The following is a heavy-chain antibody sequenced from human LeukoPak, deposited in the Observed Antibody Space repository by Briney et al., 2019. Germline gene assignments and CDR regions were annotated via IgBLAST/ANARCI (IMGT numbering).Heavy chain of an antibody. Sequence: ASVKVSCKASGGTFSSYAISWVRQAPGQGLEWMGWINPISGGTNYAQKFQGRVTMTRDTSISTAYMELSRLRSDDTAVYYCARDLEEYWDRAFDYWGQGTLVTVSS. D-gene: IGHD1-26*01. CDR1: GGTFSSYA. J-gene: IGHJ4*02. CDR3: ARDLEEYWDRAFDY. CDR2: INPISGGT. V-gene: IGHV1-2*02.